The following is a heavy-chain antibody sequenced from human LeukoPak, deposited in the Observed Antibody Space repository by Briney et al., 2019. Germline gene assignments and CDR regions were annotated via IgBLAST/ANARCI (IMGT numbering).Heavy chain of an antibody. CDR1: GYSFTSSY. D-gene: IGHD7-27*01. Sequence: ASVKVSCTASGYSFTSSYIHWVRQAPGQGLEWMGMIYPRDGSTSYAQKFQGRVTVTRDTSTSTVHMELSGLRSEDTAVYYCARDWGFNYYYYGMDVWGQGTTVTVSS. CDR2: IYPRDGST. J-gene: IGHJ6*02. V-gene: IGHV1-46*01. CDR3: ARDWGFNYYYYGMDV.